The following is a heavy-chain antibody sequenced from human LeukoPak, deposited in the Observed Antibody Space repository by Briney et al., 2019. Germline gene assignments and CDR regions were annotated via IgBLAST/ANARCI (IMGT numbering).Heavy chain of an antibody. CDR3: ARGVYIAAAQYGY. V-gene: IGHV4-59*01. CDR1: GGSISSYY. Sequence: SETLSLTCTVSGGSISSYYWSWIRQPPGKGLEWIGYIYYSGTTNYNPSLKSRVTISVDTSKNQFSLKLSSVTAADTAVYYCARGVYIAAAQYGYWGQGTLVTVS. CDR2: IYYSGTT. D-gene: IGHD6-13*01. J-gene: IGHJ4*02.